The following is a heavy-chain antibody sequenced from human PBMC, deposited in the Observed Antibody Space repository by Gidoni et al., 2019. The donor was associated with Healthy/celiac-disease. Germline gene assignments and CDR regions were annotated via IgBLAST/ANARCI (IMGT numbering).Heavy chain of an antibody. V-gene: IGHV3-21*01. J-gene: IGHJ4*02. CDR2: ISSSTSYI. D-gene: IGHD4-17*01. CDR1: GFTFSRCS. CDR3: ARDLTFVPSPYGDYVFDH. Sequence: EVQLVESGGGLVKPGGSLRLSCAASGFTFSRCSMNWVRQAPGKGLEWVSSISSSTSYIYYAHSVKGRFTISRDNAKNSLYLQMNSLRAEDTAVYYCARDLTFVPSPYGDYVFDHWGQGTLVTVSS.